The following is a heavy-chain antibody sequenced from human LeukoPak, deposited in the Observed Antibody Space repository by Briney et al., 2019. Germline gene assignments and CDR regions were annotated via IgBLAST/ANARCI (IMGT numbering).Heavy chain of an antibody. V-gene: IGHV4-59*01. D-gene: IGHD3-10*01. CDR3: ASGDLYGSGSYKNFDY. J-gene: IGHJ4*02. CDR2: IYYSGST. CDR1: GGSISSYY. Sequence: SETLSLTCTVSGGSISSYYWSWIRQPPGKGLEWVGYIYYSGSTNYNPSLKSRVTISVDTSKNQFSLKLSSVTAADTAVYYCASGDLYGSGSYKNFDYWGQGTLVTVSS.